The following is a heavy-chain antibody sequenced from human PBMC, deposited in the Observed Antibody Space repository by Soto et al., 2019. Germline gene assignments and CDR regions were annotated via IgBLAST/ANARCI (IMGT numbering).Heavy chain of an antibody. CDR1: GGTFGSFA. J-gene: IGHJ5*02. CDR2: ITPIYGTP. D-gene: IGHD1-26*01. V-gene: IGHV1-69*01. Sequence: QVQLVQSGAEVKKPGSSVKVSCKASGGTFGSFAISWVRQAPGQGLEWMGGITPIYGTPNYAQKFQGRVPINADESTNSAYMDLSSLRSEDTAVYYCARGDWEVHSEGRDNWFDPWGQGTLVTVSS. CDR3: ARGDWEVHSEGRDNWFDP.